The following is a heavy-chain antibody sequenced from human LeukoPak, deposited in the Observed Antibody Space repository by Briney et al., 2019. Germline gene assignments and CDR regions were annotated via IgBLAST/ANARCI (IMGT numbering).Heavy chain of an antibody. CDR3: ARPRGRDYSNYGGLDY. V-gene: IGHV1-46*01. D-gene: IGHD4-11*01. CDR2: INPSGGST. CDR1: GYTFTGYY. J-gene: IGHJ4*02. Sequence: ASVKVSCKASGYTFTGYYMHWVRQAPGRGLEWMGIINPSGGSTTYAQKFQGRVIMTRDTSTSTVYMELYSLRSDDTAVYYCARPRGRDYSNYGGLDYWGQGTLVTVSS.